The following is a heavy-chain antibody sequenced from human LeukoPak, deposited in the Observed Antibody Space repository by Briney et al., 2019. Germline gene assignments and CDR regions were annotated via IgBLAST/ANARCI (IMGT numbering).Heavy chain of an antibody. V-gene: IGHV3-74*01. J-gene: IGHJ4*02. CDR1: GFTFSSYW. CDR3: ARQYSYDSSGYYPWDY. CDR2: INSYGSST. D-gene: IGHD3-22*01. Sequence: GGSLRLSCAASGFTFSSYWMHWVRQAPGKGLVWVSRINSYGSSTSYADSVKGRFTISRDNAKNTLYLQMNSLRAEDTAMYYCARQYSYDSSGYYPWDYWGQGTLVTVSS.